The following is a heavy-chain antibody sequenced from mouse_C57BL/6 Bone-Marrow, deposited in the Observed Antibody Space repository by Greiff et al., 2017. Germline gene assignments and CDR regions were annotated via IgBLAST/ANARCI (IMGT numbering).Heavy chain of an antibody. J-gene: IGHJ1*03. CDR2: ISYDGSN. CDR1: GYSITSGYY. Sequence: ESGPGLVKPSQSLSLTCSVTGYSITSGYYWNWIRQFPGNKLEWMGYISYDGSNNYNPSLKNRSSITRDTSKNQFFLKLNSVTTEDTATYYCARIITTGNFDVWGTGTTVTVSS. D-gene: IGHD1-1*01. V-gene: IGHV3-6*01. CDR3: ARIITTGNFDV.